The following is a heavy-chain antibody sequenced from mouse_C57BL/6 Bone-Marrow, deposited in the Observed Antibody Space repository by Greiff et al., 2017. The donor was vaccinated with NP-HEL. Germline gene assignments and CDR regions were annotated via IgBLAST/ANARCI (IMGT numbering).Heavy chain of an antibody. V-gene: IGHV1-81*01. J-gene: IGHJ1*03. CDR2: IYPRSGNT. CDR3: SRKDGVRYCDG. Sequence: QVQLQQSGAELARPGASVKLSCKASGYTFTSYGISWVKQRTGQGLEWIGEIYPRSGNTYYNEKFKGKATLTADKSSSTAYMELRSLTSEDSAVYFGSRKDGVRYCDGWGTGTTVTVSS. CDR1: GYTFTSYG. D-gene: IGHD2-14*01.